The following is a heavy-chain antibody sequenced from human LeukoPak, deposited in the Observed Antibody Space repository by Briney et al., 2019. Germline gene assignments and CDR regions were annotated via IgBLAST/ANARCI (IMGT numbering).Heavy chain of an antibody. CDR3: ARGGIFLSNRAGSDLGFDY. CDR1: GFTFSSYW. V-gene: IGHV3-7*01. CDR2: IKQDGSEK. D-gene: IGHD1-14*01. J-gene: IGHJ4*02. Sequence: GGSLRLSCAASGFTFSSYWMSWVRQAPGKGLEWVANIKQDGSEKYYVDSVKGRFTISSDNAKNSLYLQMNSLRAEDTAVYYCARGGIFLSNRAGSDLGFDYRGQGTLVTVSS.